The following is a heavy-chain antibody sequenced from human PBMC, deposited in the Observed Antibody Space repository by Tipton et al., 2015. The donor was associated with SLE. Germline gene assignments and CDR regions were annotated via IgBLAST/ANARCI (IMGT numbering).Heavy chain of an antibody. CDR2: VYSGGNT. D-gene: IGHD1-26*01. CDR1: GGSISSSPYY. Sequence: TLSLTCTVSGGSISSSPYYWAWIRQPPGKGLEWIGTVYSGGNTYHIPSLKTRVTMSIDTSKNQFSLKLSSVTAADTAVYYCAKDSGTYYFDFWGQGVLVNVSS. V-gene: IGHV4-39*07. CDR3: AKDSGTYYFDF. J-gene: IGHJ4*02.